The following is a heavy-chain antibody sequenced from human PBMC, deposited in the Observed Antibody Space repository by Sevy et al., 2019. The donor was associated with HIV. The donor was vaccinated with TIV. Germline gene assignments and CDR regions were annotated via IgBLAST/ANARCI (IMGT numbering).Heavy chain of an antibody. D-gene: IGHD1-26*01. CDR3: SRGVGLDC. V-gene: IGHV3-7*01. CDR1: GFTFSPYW. Sequence: GGSLRLSCAASGFTFSPYWMTWVRQAPGKGLEWVANIRPDGSDKYYVDSVKGRFTMSRDNAKNSLYLQMNSLRAYDTAMYYCSRGVGLDCWGQGALVTVSS. J-gene: IGHJ4*02. CDR2: IRPDGSDK.